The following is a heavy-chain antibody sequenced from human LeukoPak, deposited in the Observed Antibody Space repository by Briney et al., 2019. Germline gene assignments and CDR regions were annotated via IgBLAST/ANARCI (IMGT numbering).Heavy chain of an antibody. V-gene: IGHV3-53*01. CDR2: IYSGGST. CDR3: ARPTATGYYYGMDV. D-gene: IGHD5-12*01. CDR1: GFTVSSNY. Sequence: GGSLRLSCAASGFTVSSNYMSWVRQAPGKGLEWVSVIYSGGSTYYADSVKGRFTISRDNSKNTLYLQMNSLRAEDTAVYYCARPTATGYYYGMDVWGQGTTVTVSS. J-gene: IGHJ6*02.